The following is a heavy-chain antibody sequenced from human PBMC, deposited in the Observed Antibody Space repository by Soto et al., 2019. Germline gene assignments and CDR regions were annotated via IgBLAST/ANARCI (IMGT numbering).Heavy chain of an antibody. CDR2: ISAYNGNT. V-gene: IGHV1-18*01. D-gene: IGHD2-15*01. Sequence: GASVKVSCKASGYTFTSYGISWVRQAPGQGLEWMGWISAYNGNTNYAQKLQGRVTMTTDTSTSTAYMELRSLRSDDTAVYYCAKRRCSGGSCYSSWFDPWGQGTLVTVS. CDR1: GYTFTSYG. J-gene: IGHJ5*02. CDR3: AKRRCSGGSCYSSWFDP.